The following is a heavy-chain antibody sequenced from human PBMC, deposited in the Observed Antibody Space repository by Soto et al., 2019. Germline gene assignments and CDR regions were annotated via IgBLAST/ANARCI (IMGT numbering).Heavy chain of an antibody. D-gene: IGHD4-4*01. Sequence: GASVKVSCKASGYTFSGYYMHWVRQAPGQGLEWMGWINPNSGCTNYAQKFQGRVTMTRDTSISTAYMELSRLRSDDTAVYYCATIMTTVTNFDYWGQGTLVTVSS. CDR1: GYTFSGYY. CDR2: INPNSGCT. CDR3: ATIMTTVTNFDY. V-gene: IGHV1-2*02. J-gene: IGHJ4*02.